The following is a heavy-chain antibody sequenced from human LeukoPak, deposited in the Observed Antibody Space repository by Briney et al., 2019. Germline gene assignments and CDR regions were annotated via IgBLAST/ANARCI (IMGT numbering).Heavy chain of an antibody. D-gene: IGHD2-15*01. J-gene: IGHJ3*02. V-gene: IGHV7-4-1*02. CDR2: INTNTGNP. CDR3: ARDCSGGSCYSTEWAFDI. Sequence: GASVKVSCKASGYTFTRYAINWVRQAPGQGLEWMGWINTNTGNPAYAQGFTGRFVFSLDTSVSTAYLQISSLKAEDTAVYYCARDCSGGSCYSTEWAFDIWGQGTMVTVSS. CDR1: GYTFTRYA.